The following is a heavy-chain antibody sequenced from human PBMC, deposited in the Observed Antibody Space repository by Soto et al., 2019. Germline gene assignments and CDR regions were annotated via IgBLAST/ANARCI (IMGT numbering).Heavy chain of an antibody. V-gene: IGHV1-69*02. Sequence: QVQLVQSGAEVKKPGSSVKVSCKDSGGTFSTYSMFWVRQAPGQGLEWMGRIIPMLGIRNYAQRFQERVTITADKYTATAHMELSSLRSEDTALYYCTIGSWSGEVFDIWGQGTMVTVSS. CDR2: IIPMLGIR. D-gene: IGHD2-21*01. J-gene: IGHJ3*02. CDR3: TIGSWSGEVFDI. CDR1: GGTFSTYS.